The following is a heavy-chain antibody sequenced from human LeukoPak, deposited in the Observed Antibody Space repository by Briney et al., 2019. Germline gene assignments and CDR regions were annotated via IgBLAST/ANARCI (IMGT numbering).Heavy chain of an antibody. V-gene: IGHV4-34*01. CDR3: ASQSSSPAGVY. J-gene: IGHJ4*02. D-gene: IGHD6-19*01. Sequence: ASETQSLTCAVYGGSFSGYYWSWIRQPPGKGLEWIGEINHSGSTNYNPSLKSRVTISVDTSKNQFSLKLSSVTAADTAVYYCASQSSSPAGVYWGQGTLVTVSS. CDR2: INHSGST. CDR1: GGSFSGYY.